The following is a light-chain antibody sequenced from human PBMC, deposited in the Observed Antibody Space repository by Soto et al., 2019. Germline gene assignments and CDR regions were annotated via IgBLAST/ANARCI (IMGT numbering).Light chain of an antibody. CDR2: EVS. V-gene: IGLV2-14*01. CDR1: SSDVGDYDY. Sequence: QCALTQPASGSGSPGQSITISCAGTSSDVGDYDYVSWYQQHPGKAPKLMIYEVSNRPSGVSNRFSGSKSGNTASLTISGLQTEDEADYYCSSYTRSSTPVFGGGTKLTVL. CDR3: SSYTRSSTPV. J-gene: IGLJ2*01.